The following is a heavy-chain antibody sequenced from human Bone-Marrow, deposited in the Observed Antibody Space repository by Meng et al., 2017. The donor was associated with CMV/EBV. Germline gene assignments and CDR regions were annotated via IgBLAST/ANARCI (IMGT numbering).Heavy chain of an antibody. V-gene: IGHV3-74*01. D-gene: IGHD3-3*01. CDR1: GFTFSSYW. Sequence: GGSLRLSCAASGFTFSSYWMHWVRQAPGKGLVWVARIDIDGRRTTYADSVKGRFTISRDNTKSTLYLQMNSLRAEDTAVYYCARDRDSTYYGGWLDPWGQGNLVTVSS. CDR3: ARDRDSTYYGGWLDP. J-gene: IGHJ5*02. CDR2: IDIDGRRT.